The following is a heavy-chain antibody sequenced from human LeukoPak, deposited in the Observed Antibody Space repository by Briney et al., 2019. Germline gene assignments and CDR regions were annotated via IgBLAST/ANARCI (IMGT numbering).Heavy chain of an antibody. V-gene: IGHV3-7*01. Sequence: GGSLRLSCEGSGFTFTAYWMSWVRQAPGQGLEWVASLNQGGNERHFVDSVRGRFAISRDNARKSVFLQMDSLSEADTGIYFCARDGCTSTTCTALGGFNHWDQGTQLLVSS. CDR2: LNQGGNER. D-gene: IGHD2-8*01. J-gene: IGHJ4*02. CDR1: GFTFTAYW. CDR3: ARDGCTSTTCTALGGFNH.